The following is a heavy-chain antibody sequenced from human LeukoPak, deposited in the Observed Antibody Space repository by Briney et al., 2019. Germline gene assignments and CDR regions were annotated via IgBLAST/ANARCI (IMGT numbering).Heavy chain of an antibody. J-gene: IGHJ3*02. Sequence: GGSLRLSCAASGYTVSSNYMSWVRQAPGKGLEWVSVIYSGGSTYYADSVKGRFTISRDNSKNTLYLQMNSLRAEDTAVYYCARDRGGSGIYAFDIWGQGTMVTVSS. CDR2: IYSGGST. V-gene: IGHV3-66*01. CDR3: ARDRGGSGIYAFDI. D-gene: IGHD3-10*01. CDR1: GYTVSSNY.